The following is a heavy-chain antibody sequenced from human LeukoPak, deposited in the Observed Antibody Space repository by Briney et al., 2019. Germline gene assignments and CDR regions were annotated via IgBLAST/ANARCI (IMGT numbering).Heavy chain of an antibody. Sequence: SETLSLTCTVSGGSISSYCWSWIRQPAGKGLEWIGRIYTSGSTNYNPSLKSRVTMSVDTSKNQFSLKLSSVTAADTAVYYCAREMAGYYYGSGSYFIFDYWGQGTLVTVSS. D-gene: IGHD3-10*01. CDR1: GGSISSYC. J-gene: IGHJ4*02. V-gene: IGHV4-4*07. CDR3: AREMAGYYYGSGSYFIFDY. CDR2: IYTSGST.